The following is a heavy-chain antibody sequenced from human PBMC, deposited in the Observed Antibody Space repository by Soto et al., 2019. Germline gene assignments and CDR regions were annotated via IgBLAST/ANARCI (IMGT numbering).Heavy chain of an antibody. CDR3: ARAYGDHRFDY. CDR2: IYYSGST. J-gene: IGHJ4*02. Sequence: SSETLSLTCTVSGGSISSYYWSWIRQPPGKGLEWIGYIYYSGSTNYNPSLKGRVTISVDTSKNQFSLKLSSVTAADTAVYYCARAYGDHRFDYWGQGTLVTVSS. CDR1: GGSISSYY. V-gene: IGHV4-59*01. D-gene: IGHD4-17*01.